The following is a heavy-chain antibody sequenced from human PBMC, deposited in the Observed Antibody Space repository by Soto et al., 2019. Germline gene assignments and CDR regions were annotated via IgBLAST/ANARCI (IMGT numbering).Heavy chain of an antibody. V-gene: IGHV5-51*01. Sequence: GESLKISCKGSGYSFTSYWIGWVRQMPGKGLEWMGIIYPGDSDTRYSPSFQGQVTISADKSISTAYLQWSSLKASDTAMYYCARRSRSASYYHPWFDPWGQGTLVTVS. D-gene: IGHD1-26*01. CDR3: ARRSRSASYYHPWFDP. J-gene: IGHJ5*02. CDR2: IYPGDSDT. CDR1: GYSFTSYW.